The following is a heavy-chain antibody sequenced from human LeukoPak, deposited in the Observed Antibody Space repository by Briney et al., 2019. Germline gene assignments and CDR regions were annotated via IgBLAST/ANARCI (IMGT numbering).Heavy chain of an antibody. D-gene: IGHD5-24*01. CDR2: ISSSSTYI. CDR1: GFTFSTYS. Sequence: GGSLRLSCAASGFTFSTYSMNWVRQAPGKGLEWVSVISSSSTYIYYSDSVRGRFTISRDNAKNSLYLQVTSPRAEDTAVYYCARGDPHGAYFDYWGQGALVTVSS. V-gene: IGHV3-21*01. J-gene: IGHJ4*02. CDR3: ARGDPHGAYFDY.